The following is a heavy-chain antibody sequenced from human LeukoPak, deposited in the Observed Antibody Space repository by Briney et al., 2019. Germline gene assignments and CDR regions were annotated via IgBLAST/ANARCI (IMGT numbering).Heavy chain of an antibody. CDR3: AGMVRGVIRYYYGMDV. J-gene: IGHJ6*02. CDR2: IYSGGST. D-gene: IGHD3-10*01. Sequence: PGGSLRLSCAASGFTVSSNYMSWVRQAPGKGLEWVSVIYSGGSTYYADSVKGRFTISRDNSKNTLYLQMNSLRAEDTAVYYCAGMVRGVIRYYYGMDVWGQGTTVTVSS. V-gene: IGHV3-66*01. CDR1: GFTVSSNY.